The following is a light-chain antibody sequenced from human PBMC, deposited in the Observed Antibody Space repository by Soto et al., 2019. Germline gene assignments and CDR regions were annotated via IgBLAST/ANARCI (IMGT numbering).Light chain of an antibody. Sequence: EIVMTQSPATLSVSPGERATLSCRASQSVSSNLAWYQQKPGQAPSLLIFGASTRATGVPARFSGSGSGTEFTLTISSLQSGDFAVYYCQQYNDWPRTFGPGTKVDI. V-gene: IGKV3-15*01. CDR2: GAS. CDR3: QQYNDWPRT. CDR1: QSVSSN. J-gene: IGKJ3*01.